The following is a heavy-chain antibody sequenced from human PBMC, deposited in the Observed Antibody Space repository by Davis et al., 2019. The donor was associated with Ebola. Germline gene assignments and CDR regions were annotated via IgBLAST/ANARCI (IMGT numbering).Heavy chain of an antibody. CDR3: ARGETTTVTTIPDY. Sequence: ASVKVSCKASGYTFTGYYMHWVRQAPGQGLEWMGWINPNSGGTNYAQKFQGRVTMTRDTSISTAYMELSRLRSDDTAVYYCARGETTTVTTIPDYWGQGTLVTVSS. D-gene: IGHD4-11*01. V-gene: IGHV1-2*02. J-gene: IGHJ4*02. CDR2: INPNSGGT. CDR1: GYTFTGYY.